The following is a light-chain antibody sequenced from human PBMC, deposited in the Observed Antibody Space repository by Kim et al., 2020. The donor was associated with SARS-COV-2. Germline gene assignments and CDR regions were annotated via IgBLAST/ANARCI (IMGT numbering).Light chain of an antibody. V-gene: IGLV1-40*01. Sequence: GQRVTISCTGSSSNIGAGYDIHWYQHLPGTAPNLLIYDNNNRPSGVPDRFSGSKSDSSASLAITGLQAEDEADYYCQSYDRSLIFVFGTGTKVTVL. CDR1: SSNIGAGYD. J-gene: IGLJ1*01. CDR2: DNN. CDR3: QSYDRSLIFV.